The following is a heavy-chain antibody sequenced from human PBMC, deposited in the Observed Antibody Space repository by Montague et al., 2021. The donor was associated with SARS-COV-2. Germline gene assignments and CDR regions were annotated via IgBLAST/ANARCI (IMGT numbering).Heavy chain of an antibody. V-gene: IGHV3-43*02. D-gene: IGHD6-6*01. CDR1: GFTFDDYA. CDR2: ISGDGGST. Sequence: SLRLSCAASGFTFDDYAMHWVRQAPGKGLEWVSLISGDGGSTYYADSVKGRFTISRDNSKNSLYLQMNSLRTEDTALYYCARGALYSSSYAFDIWGQGTMVTVSS. CDR3: ARGALYSSSYAFDI. J-gene: IGHJ3*02.